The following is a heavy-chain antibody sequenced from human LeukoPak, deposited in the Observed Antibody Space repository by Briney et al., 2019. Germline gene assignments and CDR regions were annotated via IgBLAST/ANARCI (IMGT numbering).Heavy chain of an antibody. D-gene: IGHD3-22*01. CDR3: ARDLYRIVVVPHYFDY. CDR1: GLTFSSNC. Sequence: GGSLRLSCAASGLTFSSNCMSWVRQAPGKGLEWVANIKKDGSEKYYVDSVKGRFTISRDNAKNSLYLQMNSLRAEDTAVYYCARDLYRIVVVPHYFDYWGQGTLVTVSS. V-gene: IGHV3-7*01. CDR2: IKKDGSEK. J-gene: IGHJ4*02.